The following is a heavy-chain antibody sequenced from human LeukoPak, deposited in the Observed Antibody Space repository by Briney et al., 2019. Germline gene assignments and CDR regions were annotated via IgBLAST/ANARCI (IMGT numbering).Heavy chain of an antibody. CDR3: ARELDYYYMDV. J-gene: IGHJ6*03. CDR2: IYYSGST. V-gene: IGHV4-59*01. Sequence: KPSETLSLTCTVSGGSISSYYWSWIRQPPGKGLEWIGYIYYSGSTNYNPSLKSRVTISVDTSKNQFSLKLSSVTAADTAVYYCARELDYYYMDVWGKGTTVTVSS. CDR1: GGSISSYY.